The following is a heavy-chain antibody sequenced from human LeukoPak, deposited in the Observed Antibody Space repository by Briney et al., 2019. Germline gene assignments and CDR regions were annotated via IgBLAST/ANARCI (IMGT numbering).Heavy chain of an antibody. D-gene: IGHD3-16*01. CDR2: IYYSGST. CDR1: GGSISSYY. J-gene: IGHJ4*02. Sequence: PSETLSLTCTVSGGSISSYYWSWIRQPPGRGLEWIGYIYYSGSTNYNPSLKSRVTISVDTSKNQFSLKLSSVTAADTAVYYCARVGDYALKDWGQGTPATVSS. CDR3: ARVGDYALKD. V-gene: IGHV4-59*01.